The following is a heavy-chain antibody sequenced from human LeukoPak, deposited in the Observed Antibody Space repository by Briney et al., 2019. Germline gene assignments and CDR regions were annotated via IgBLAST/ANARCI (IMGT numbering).Heavy chain of an antibody. CDR3: ARSPWGPAAKGGDY. Sequence: PSETLSLTCTVSGGSIGSGSYYWSWIRQPAGKGLEWIGRIYTSGSTNYNPSLKSRVTISVDTSKNQFSLKLSSVTAADTAVYYCARSPWGPAAKGGDYWGQGTLVTVSS. CDR2: IYTSGST. CDR1: GGSIGSGSYY. D-gene: IGHD2-2*01. V-gene: IGHV4-61*02. J-gene: IGHJ4*02.